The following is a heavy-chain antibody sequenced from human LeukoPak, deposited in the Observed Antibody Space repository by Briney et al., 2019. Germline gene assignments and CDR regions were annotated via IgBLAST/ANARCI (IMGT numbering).Heavy chain of an antibody. J-gene: IGHJ6*03. D-gene: IGHD5-18*01. CDR2: FIPMFGTA. CDR3: ARYSYGNPRYYYYMDV. V-gene: IGHV1-69*13. CDR1: GGTFSSYA. Sequence: GASVKVSCKASGGTFSSYATRWVRQAPGQGLEWMGGFIPMFGTANYAQKFQGRVTITADESTSTAYMELSSLRSEDTAVYYCARYSYGNPRYYYYMDVWGKGTTVTISS.